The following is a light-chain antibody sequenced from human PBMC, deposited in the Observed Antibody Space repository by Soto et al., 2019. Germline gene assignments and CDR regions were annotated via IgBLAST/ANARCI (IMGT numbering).Light chain of an antibody. CDR1: QSVSSN. CDR3: QQYGSSGT. CDR2: GAS. V-gene: IGKV3-20*01. Sequence: EIVLTQSPAILSLSPGERATLSCRASQSVSSNLAWYQQKPGQAPRLLIYGASNRATGIPDRFSGSGSGTDFTLTISRLEPEDFAVYYCQQYGSSGTFGQGTKVDIK. J-gene: IGKJ1*01.